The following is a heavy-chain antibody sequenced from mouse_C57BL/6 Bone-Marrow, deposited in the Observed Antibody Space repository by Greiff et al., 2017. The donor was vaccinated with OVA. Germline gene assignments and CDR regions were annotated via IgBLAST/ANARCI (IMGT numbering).Heavy chain of an antibody. J-gene: IGHJ2*01. CDR2: ISGGGGNT. CDR1: GFTFSSYT. Sequence: EVQLQESGGGLVKPGGSLKLSCAASGFTFSSYTMSWVRQTPEKRLEWVATISGGGGNTYYPDSVKGRFTISRDNAKNTLYLQMSSLRSEDTALYYCARHWDGGYWGQGTTLTVSS. D-gene: IGHD4-1*01. V-gene: IGHV5-9*01. CDR3: ARHWDGGY.